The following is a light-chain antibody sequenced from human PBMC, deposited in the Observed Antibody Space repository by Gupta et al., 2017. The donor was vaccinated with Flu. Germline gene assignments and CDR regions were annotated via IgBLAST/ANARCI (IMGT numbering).Light chain of an antibody. CDR3: QHYYSYFKT. V-gene: IGKV1-5*03. Sequence: DIQMTQSPSTLSASVGDRVTITCRSSQGISSWLAWYQQKPGKAPNLLIYQASTVESGVPSRFSGSGSGTEFTLTISSLQPDDFATYYCQHYYSYFKTFGQGTKVEIK. CDR1: QGISSW. J-gene: IGKJ1*01. CDR2: QAS.